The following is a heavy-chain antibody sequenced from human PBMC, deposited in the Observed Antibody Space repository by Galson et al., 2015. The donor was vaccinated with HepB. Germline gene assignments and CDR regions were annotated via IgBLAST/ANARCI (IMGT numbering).Heavy chain of an antibody. J-gene: IGHJ4*02. CDR1: GFTFTSYS. Sequence: SLRLSCAASGFTFTSYSMNWVRQAPGRGLEWVSSITRSSGYIFYADSVKGRFTISRDNAKNSLYLQMNSLRAEDTAVYYCARGSSGYSFWGQGTLVTVSS. CDR2: ITRSSGYI. D-gene: IGHD3-22*01. V-gene: IGHV3-21*01. CDR3: ARGSSGYSF.